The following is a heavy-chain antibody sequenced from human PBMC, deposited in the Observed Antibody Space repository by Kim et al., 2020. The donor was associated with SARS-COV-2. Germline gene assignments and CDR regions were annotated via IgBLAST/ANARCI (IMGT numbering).Heavy chain of an antibody. V-gene: IGHV3-30*04. J-gene: IGHJ4*02. D-gene: IGHD6-6*01. CDR1: GFTFSSYA. CDR2: ISYDGSNK. CDR3: ARDGGYSSSSDSY. Sequence: GGSLRLSCAASGFTFSSYAMHWVRQAPGKGLEWVAVISYDGSNKYYADSVKGRFNISRDNSKNTLYLQMNSLRAEDTAVYYCARDGGYSSSSDSYWGQGTLVTVSS.